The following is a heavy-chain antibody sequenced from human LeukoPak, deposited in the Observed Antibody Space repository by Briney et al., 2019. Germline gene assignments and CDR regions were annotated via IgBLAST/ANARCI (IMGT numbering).Heavy chain of an antibody. D-gene: IGHD3-22*01. V-gene: IGHV3-64*01. Sequence: GGSLRLSCAASGFTFSSYGMHWVRQAPGKGLEYVSAISSNGGSTFYRNSVKGRFTISRDNSKNTLYLQMGRLRAEDMAVYYCAREALESSGLFDYWGQGTLVTVSS. CDR1: GFTFSSYG. J-gene: IGHJ4*02. CDR2: ISSNGGST. CDR3: AREALESSGLFDY.